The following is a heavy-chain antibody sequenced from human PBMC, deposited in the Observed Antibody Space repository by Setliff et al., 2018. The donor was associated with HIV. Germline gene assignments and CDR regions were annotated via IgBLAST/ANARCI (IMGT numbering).Heavy chain of an antibody. Sequence: SETLSLTCAVYGGSFSGYYWSWVRQPPGKGLEWIGEINHSGSTNSNPSLKSRVTISADTSKNQFSLRLTSVTAEDTAVYYCARDRHYSGLGSYGPWGPGTLVTVSS. CDR1: GGSFSGYY. CDR2: INHSGST. CDR3: ARDRHYSGLGSYGP. D-gene: IGHD3-10*01. V-gene: IGHV4-34*01. J-gene: IGHJ5*02.